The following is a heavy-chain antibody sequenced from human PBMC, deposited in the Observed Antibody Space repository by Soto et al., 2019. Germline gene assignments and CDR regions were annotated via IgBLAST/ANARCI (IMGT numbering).Heavy chain of an antibody. J-gene: IGHJ5*02. CDR3: ATDQTCITTAGGGRIDR. D-gene: IGHD6-13*01. Sequence: QVQLVESGGGVVQPGRSLRLSCAASGFTFSTHAMHWVRQAPGKGLECVAIVSFDGSNKYYADSVKGRFTISRDNSKNTLYLQMSGLTPEDTAFYYCATDQTCITTAGGGRIDRWGQGTLVTVSS. CDR1: GFTFSTHA. CDR2: VSFDGSNK. V-gene: IGHV3-30-3*01.